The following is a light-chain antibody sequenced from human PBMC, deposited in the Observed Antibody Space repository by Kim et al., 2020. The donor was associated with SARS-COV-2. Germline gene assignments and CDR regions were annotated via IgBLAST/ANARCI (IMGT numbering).Light chain of an antibody. CDR1: QSISNN. Sequence: EIVMTQSPTTLSVSPGDRATLPCRASQSISNNLAWYQQKVGQAPRLLIFGASTRTTGVPARFNGSGSGTEFTLTISSLQSEDFALYYFQQYNNWPPWTFGQGTKLDIK. V-gene: IGKV3-15*01. CDR3: QQYNNWPPWT. J-gene: IGKJ1*01. CDR2: GAS.